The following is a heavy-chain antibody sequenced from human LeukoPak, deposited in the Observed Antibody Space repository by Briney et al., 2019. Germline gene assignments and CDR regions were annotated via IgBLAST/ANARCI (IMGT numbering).Heavy chain of an antibody. CDR1: GFDFKIYT. CDR2: IDRNSDYI. J-gene: IGHJ4*02. CDR3: ARDPNVALAARPEGVDY. Sequence: GGSLRLSCAASGFDFKIYTMNWIRQAPGKGLEWVAYIDRNSDYIYYADSVKGRFTISRDNAKNSLYLQMNSLRAEDTAVYYCARDPNVALAARPEGVDYWGQGTLVTVSS. V-gene: IGHV3-21*05. D-gene: IGHD6-6*01.